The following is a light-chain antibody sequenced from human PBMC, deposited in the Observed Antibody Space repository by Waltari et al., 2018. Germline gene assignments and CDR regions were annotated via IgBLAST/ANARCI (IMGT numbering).Light chain of an antibody. Sequence: EVVMTQYPATLSVSPGERSTFSCRASKSVSSNLAWYQQKPGQAPRLLLYGASTRATGIPARFSGSGSGTEFTLTISSLQSEDFAVYYCQQSFTFGPGTKVDIK. V-gene: IGKV3-15*01. J-gene: IGKJ3*01. CDR1: KSVSSN. CDR3: QQSFT. CDR2: GAS.